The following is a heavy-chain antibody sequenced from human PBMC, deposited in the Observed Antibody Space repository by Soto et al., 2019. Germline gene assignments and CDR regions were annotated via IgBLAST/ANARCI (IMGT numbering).Heavy chain of an antibody. CDR2: IYNTGTT. CDR1: GAAMSSYY. V-gene: IGHV4-59*03. D-gene: IGHD3-22*01. Sequence: QLQESGPGLVKPSETLSLTCTVSGAAMSSYYWSWVRQSPGKGLEWIGYIYNTGTTDYNPSLKSRVTISVERSKFQFSLKLTSVTAVDTAVYYCATDSTGYYSDAFDVWGQGARVIVSS. CDR3: ATDSTGYYSDAFDV. J-gene: IGHJ3*01.